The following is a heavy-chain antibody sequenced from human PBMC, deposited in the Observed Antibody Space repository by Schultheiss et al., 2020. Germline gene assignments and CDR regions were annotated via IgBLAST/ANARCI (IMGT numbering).Heavy chain of an antibody. D-gene: IGHD3-22*01. J-gene: IGHJ6*02. CDR1: GGSISSYY. Sequence: SETQSLTCTVSGGSISSYYWSWIRQPPGKGLEWIGYIYYSGSTNYNPSLKSRVTISVDTSKNQFSLTLNSVTAADTAVYYCARVGSGYYYRSGMDVWGQGTTVTVSS. V-gene: IGHV4-59*12. CDR3: ARVGSGYYYRSGMDV. CDR2: IYYSGST.